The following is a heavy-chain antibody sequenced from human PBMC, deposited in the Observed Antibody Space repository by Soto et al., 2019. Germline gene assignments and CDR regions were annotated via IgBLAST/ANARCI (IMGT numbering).Heavy chain of an antibody. CDR1: GGSFRGYY. V-gene: IGHV4-34*01. D-gene: IGHD3-10*01. CDR2: INHSGST. CDR3: ARSLFMVRGVKNWFDP. Sequence: PSETLSLTCAVCGGSFRGYYWSGIRQPPGKGLEWIGEINHSGSTNYNPSLKSRVTISVDTSKNQFSLKLSSVTAADTAVYYCARSLFMVRGVKNWFDPWGQGTLVTVSS. J-gene: IGHJ5*02.